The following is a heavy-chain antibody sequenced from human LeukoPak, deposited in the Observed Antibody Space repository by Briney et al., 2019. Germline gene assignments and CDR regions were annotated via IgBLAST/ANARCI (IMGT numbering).Heavy chain of an antibody. CDR1: GFTFDDYG. CDR3: AKAPRGNDDNFDY. J-gene: IGHJ4*02. D-gene: IGHD3-16*01. Sequence: PGGSLRLSCAASGFTFDDYGMHWVRQAPGKGLEWVSGISWNSGSIGYADSVEGRFTISRDNAKNSLYLQMNSLRAEDTALYYCAKAPRGNDDNFDYWGQGTLVTVSS. V-gene: IGHV3-9*01. CDR2: ISWNSGSI.